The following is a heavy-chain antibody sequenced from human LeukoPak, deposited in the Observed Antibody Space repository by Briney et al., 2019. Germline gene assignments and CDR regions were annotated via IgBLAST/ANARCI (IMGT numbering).Heavy chain of an antibody. D-gene: IGHD6-13*01. CDR3: ARVGYSSSWHSGSAFDI. V-gene: IGHV3-23*01. CDR2: ISDSGGSR. Sequence: GGSLRLSCGAFGFTFSTYAMSWVRQAPGKGLEWVSGISDSGGSRHFADSVKGRFTISRDNAQNSLYLQMNSLRAEDTAVYYCARVGYSSSWHSGSAFDIWGQGTMVTVSS. CDR1: GFTFSTYA. J-gene: IGHJ3*02.